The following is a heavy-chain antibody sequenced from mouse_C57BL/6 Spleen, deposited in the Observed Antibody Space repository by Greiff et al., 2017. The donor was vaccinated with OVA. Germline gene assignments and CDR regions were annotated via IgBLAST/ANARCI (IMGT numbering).Heavy chain of an antibody. D-gene: IGHD1-1*01. CDR1: GYTFTSYW. Sequence: VQLQQPGTDLVKPGASVKLSCKASGYTFTSYWMHWVKQRPGQGLEWIGNINPSNGGTNYNEKFKSKATLTVDKSSSTAYMQLSSLTSEDSAVYYCARDTTVVDWYFDVWGTGTTVTVSS. CDR3: ARDTTVVDWYFDV. J-gene: IGHJ1*03. CDR2: INPSNGGT. V-gene: IGHV1-53*01.